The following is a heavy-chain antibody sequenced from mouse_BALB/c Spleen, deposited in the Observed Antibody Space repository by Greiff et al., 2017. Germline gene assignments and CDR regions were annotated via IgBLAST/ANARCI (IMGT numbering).Heavy chain of an antibody. Sequence: QVQLKESGAELARPGASVKMSCKASGYTFTSYTMHWVKQRPGQGLEWIGYINPSSGYTNYNQKFKDKATLTADKSSSTAYMQLSSLTSEDSAVYYCARFYYGNWAWFAYWGQGTLVTVSA. CDR1: GYTFTSYT. J-gene: IGHJ3*01. CDR2: INPSSGYT. D-gene: IGHD2-1*01. V-gene: IGHV1-4*01. CDR3: ARFYYGNWAWFAY.